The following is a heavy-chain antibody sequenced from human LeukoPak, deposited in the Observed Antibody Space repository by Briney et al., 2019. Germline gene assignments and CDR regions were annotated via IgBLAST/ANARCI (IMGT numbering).Heavy chain of an antibody. CDR2: IYPGDSDT. CDR1: GYSVTSYW. J-gene: IGHJ3*02. CDR3: ERQVLGYFWSGYPHHDAFDI. D-gene: IGHD3-3*01. V-gene: IGHV5-51*01. Sequence: GESLKISCKGSGYSVTSYWIGWVRQMPGKGLEWMGIIYPGDSDTRYSPSFQGQVTISADKSISTAYLQWSSLKASDTAIYYCERQVLGYFWSGYPHHDAFDIWGQGTMVTVSS.